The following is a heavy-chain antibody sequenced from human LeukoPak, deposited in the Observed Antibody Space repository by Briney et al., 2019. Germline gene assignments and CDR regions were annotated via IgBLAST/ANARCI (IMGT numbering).Heavy chain of an antibody. V-gene: IGHV3-33*06. CDR3: AKFEVGCSGGSCYYFDY. Sequence: GRSLRLSCAASGFTFSSYGMHWVRQAPGKGLEWVAVMWFDGSNKYCADSVKGRFTISRDNSKNTLYLQMNSLRAEDTAVYYCAKFEVGCSGGSCYYFDYWGQGTLVTVSS. CDR2: MWFDGSNK. CDR1: GFTFSSYG. J-gene: IGHJ4*02. D-gene: IGHD2-15*01.